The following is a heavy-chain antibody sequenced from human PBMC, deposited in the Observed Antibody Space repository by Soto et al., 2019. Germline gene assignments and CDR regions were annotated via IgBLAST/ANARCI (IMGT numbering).Heavy chain of an antibody. CDR1: GFSFNTYG. D-gene: IGHD5-18*01. Sequence: GGSLRLSCAASGFSFNTYGMNWVRQAPGRGLEWVALIWYHGAYEYYADSVKGRFTISRDNSRNTLYLQMSSLKAEDTAVYYCARTRRGETAIITDGLDLWGQGTQVTVSS. CDR3: ARTRRGETAIITDGLDL. J-gene: IGHJ5*02. CDR2: IWYHGAYE. V-gene: IGHV3-33*01.